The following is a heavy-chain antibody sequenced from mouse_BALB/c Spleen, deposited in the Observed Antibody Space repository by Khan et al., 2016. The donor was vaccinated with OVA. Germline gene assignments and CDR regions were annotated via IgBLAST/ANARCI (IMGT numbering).Heavy chain of an antibody. V-gene: IGHV5-9-3*01. J-gene: IGHJ3*01. CDR3: ARSPYGNFAY. Sequence: EVQLVESGGGLVKPGGSLKLSCAASGFTFSTYAMSWVRQTPEKRLEWVATINSDGDYTYYLDSVKGRFTISRDNAKNTLYLQMTSLRSEDTAMYYCARSPYGNFAYWGQGTLVTVS. D-gene: IGHD2-1*01. CDR1: GFTFSTYA. CDR2: INSDGDYT.